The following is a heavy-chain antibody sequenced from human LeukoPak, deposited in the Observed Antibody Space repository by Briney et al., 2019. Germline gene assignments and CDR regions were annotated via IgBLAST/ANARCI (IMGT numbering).Heavy chain of an antibody. CDR1: GGSISSYY. J-gene: IGHJ5*02. V-gene: IGHV4-59*12. CDR3: ARARGGSTYNWFDP. CDR2: IYYSGST. D-gene: IGHD3-16*01. Sequence: SETLSLTCTVSGGSISSYYWSWIRQPPGEGLEWIGYIYYSGSTNYNPSLKSRVTISVDTSKNQFSLKLSSVTAADTAVYYCARARGGSTYNWFDPWGQGTLVTVSS.